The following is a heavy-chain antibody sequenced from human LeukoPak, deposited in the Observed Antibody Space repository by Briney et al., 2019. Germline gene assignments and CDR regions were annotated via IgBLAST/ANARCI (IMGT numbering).Heavy chain of an antibody. CDR3: XXXXYXDSSGYYFDY. CDR1: GYSFTGSW. D-gene: IGHD3-22*01. J-gene: IGHJ4*02. Sequence: GESLKISCKGSGYSFTGSWIGGWRRLPGKGLRGLGIIYPSDSDTCSSPSFQGQVTISANSSISPPFLHWSALTASDTAMYNXXXXXYXDSSGYYFDYWGQGTLVIVSS. CDR2: IYPSDSDT. V-gene: IGHV5-51*01.